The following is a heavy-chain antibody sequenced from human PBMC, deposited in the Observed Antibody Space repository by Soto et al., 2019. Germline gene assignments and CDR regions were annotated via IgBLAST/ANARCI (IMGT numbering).Heavy chain of an antibody. D-gene: IGHD6-19*01. Sequence: GSSVKVASKASGGALSSSPISSVRQVPCAGPERMGRIIPIFGTANYAQKFQGRVTITADESTSTAYMELSSLRSEDTAVYSCASEAIYLRQWLVRETRWFNPWRQATLVTVSS. CDR3: ASEAIYLRQWLVRETRWFNP. J-gene: IGHJ5*02. V-gene: IGHV1-69*13. CDR2: IIPIFGTA. CDR1: GGALSSSP.